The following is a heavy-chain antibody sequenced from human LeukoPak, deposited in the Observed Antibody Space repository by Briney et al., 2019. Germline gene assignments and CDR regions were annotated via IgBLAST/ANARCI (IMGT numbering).Heavy chain of an antibody. D-gene: IGHD3-22*01. J-gene: IGHJ6*03. Sequence: GGSLRLSCAASGLTFSSYAMSWVRQAPGKGLEWVSSISTTGGNTYFADSVKGRFTISRDNSKNTLYLQMNSLRAEDTAVYYCAKNPSYSSGYYYGNYYYMDVWGKGTTVTVSS. CDR1: GLTFSSYA. CDR3: AKNPSYSSGYYYGNYYYMDV. CDR2: ISTTGGNT. V-gene: IGHV3-23*01.